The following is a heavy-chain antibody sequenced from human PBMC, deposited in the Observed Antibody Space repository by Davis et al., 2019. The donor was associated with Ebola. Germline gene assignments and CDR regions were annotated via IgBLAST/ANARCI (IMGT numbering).Heavy chain of an antibody. Sequence: KVSCKGSGYSFTSYWIGWVRQMPGKGLEWMGIIYPGDSDTTYSPSFQGQVTISADTSVSTAYLQWNSLKASDTAIYYCAMPNLAATGTRVESAFDIWGQGTVVTVSS. CDR2: IYPGDSDT. J-gene: IGHJ3*02. V-gene: IGHV5-51*01. CDR3: AMPNLAATGTRVESAFDI. CDR1: GYSFTSYW. D-gene: IGHD6-13*01.